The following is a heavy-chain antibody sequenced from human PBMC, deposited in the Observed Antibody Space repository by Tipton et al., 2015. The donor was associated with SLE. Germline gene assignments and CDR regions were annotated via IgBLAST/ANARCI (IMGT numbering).Heavy chain of an antibody. CDR3: ARDSGASSWYPGAFDI. V-gene: IGHV4-38-2*02. J-gene: IGHJ3*02. D-gene: IGHD6-13*01. CDR2: IYHSGST. CDR1: GYSISSGYY. Sequence: TLSLTCAVSGYSISSGYYWGWIRQPPGKGLEWIGSIYHSGSTYYNPSLKSRVTISVDTSKNQFSLKLSSVTAADTAVYYCARDSGASSWYPGAFDIWGQGTMVAVSS.